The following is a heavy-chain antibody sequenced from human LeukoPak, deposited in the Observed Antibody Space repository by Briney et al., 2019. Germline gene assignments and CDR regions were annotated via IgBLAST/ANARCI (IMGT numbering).Heavy chain of an antibody. CDR1: GFSLSSSGVG. V-gene: IGHV2-5*02. J-gene: IGHJ4*02. D-gene: IGHD6-19*01. CDR3: AHRSSGWLKFDY. Sequence: SGPTLVKPTQTLTLTCTFSGFSLSSSGVGVGWIRQPPGKALEWPALIFWDGDKRYSPSLKTRLTITKDTSKNQVVLTLTNLDPVDTATYYCAHRSSGWLKFDYWGQGTLVTVSS. CDR2: IFWDGDK.